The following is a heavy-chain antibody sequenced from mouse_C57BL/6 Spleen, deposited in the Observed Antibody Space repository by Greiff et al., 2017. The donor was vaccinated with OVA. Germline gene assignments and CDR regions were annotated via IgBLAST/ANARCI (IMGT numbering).Heavy chain of an antibody. J-gene: IGHJ3*01. CDR3: ARGTGTGFAY. V-gene: IGHV5-4*01. CDR1: GFTFSSYA. D-gene: IGHD4-1*01. CDR2: ISDGGSYT. Sequence: EVHLVESGGGLVKPGGSLKLSCAASGFTFSSYAMSWVRQTPEKRLEWVATISDGGSYTYYPDNVKGRFTISRDNAKNNLYLQMSHLKSEDTAMYYCARGTGTGFAYWGQGTLVTVSA.